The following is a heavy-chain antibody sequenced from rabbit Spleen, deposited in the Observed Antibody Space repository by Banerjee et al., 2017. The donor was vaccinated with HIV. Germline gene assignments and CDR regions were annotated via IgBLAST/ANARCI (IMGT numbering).Heavy chain of an antibody. CDR2: IIRSGTT. CDR3: ARSARYDNWGSDL. D-gene: IGHD2-1*01. Sequence: QSLEESGGGLVQPEGSLTLTCKASGFDFSTNTLCWVRQAPGKGLEWIGCIIRSGTTYYASWAKGRFTISKTSSTTVTLQMTSLTAADTATYFCARSARYDNWGSDLWGPGTLVTVS. J-gene: IGHJ4*01. V-gene: IGHV1S40*01. CDR1: GFDFSTNTL.